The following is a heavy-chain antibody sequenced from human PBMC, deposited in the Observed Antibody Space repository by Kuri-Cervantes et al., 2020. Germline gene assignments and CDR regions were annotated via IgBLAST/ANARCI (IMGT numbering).Heavy chain of an antibody. Sequence: ASVKVSCKASGYTFTSYDINWVRQATGQRLEWMGWINPNSGGTNYAQKFQGRVTMTRDTSISTAYMELSRLRSDDTAVYYCARYGGPSGYYYYYYGMDVWGQGTTVTVSS. CDR2: INPNSGGT. CDR3: ARYGGPSGYYYYYYGMDV. J-gene: IGHJ6*02. CDR1: GYTFTSYD. V-gene: IGHV1-2*02. D-gene: IGHD4-23*01.